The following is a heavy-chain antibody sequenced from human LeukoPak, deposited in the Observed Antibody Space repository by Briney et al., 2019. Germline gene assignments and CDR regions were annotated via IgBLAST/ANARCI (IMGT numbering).Heavy chain of an antibody. CDR1: GFTFSSYS. D-gene: IGHD3-22*01. CDR3: AREARRYYDSSGFTDGNDAFDI. J-gene: IGHJ3*02. CDR2: TDQDASEK. V-gene: IGHV3-7*01. Sequence: GSLRLSCAASGFTFSSYSMNWVRQAPGKGLEWVANTDQDASEKYYVDPVRGRFTSSRDNAKNSLHLQMNSLRAEDTAVYYCAREARRYYDSSGFTDGNDAFDIWGQGTMVTVSS.